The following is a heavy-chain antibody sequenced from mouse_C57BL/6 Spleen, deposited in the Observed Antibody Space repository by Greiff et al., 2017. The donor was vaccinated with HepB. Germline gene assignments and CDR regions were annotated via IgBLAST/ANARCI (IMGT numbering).Heavy chain of an antibody. J-gene: IGHJ4*01. V-gene: IGHV6-3*01. D-gene: IGHD2-4*01. CDR1: GFTFSNYW. Sequence: EVKLMESGGGLVQPGGSMKLSCVASGFTFSNYWMNWVRQSPEKGLEWVAQIRLKSDNYATHYAESVKGRFTISRDDSKSSVYLQMNNLRAEDTGIYYCNYDYEDAMDYWGQGTSVTVSS. CDR2: IRLKSDNYAT. CDR3: NYDYEDAMDY.